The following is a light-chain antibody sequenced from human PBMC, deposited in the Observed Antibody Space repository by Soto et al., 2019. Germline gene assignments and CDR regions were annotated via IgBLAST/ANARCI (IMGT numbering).Light chain of an antibody. Sequence: QSALTQPASVSGSPGQSITISCTGSSSDVGGYKYVCWYQQLPGRAPRLMIYEVSNRPSGVSNRFSGSKSGNTASLTISGLQAEDEGDYYCSSYSSSSTYVVFGGATKVTVL. CDR1: SSDVGGYKY. J-gene: IGLJ2*01. V-gene: IGLV2-14*01. CDR2: EVS. CDR3: SSYSSSSTYVV.